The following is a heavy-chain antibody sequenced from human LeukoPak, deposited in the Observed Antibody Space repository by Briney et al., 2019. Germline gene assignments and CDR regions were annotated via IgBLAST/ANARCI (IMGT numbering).Heavy chain of an antibody. J-gene: IGHJ4*02. CDR2: INPSGGST. CDR1: GYTFTSYY. CDR3: ASTTYSSGWYLGVYYFDY. D-gene: IGHD6-19*01. V-gene: IGHV1-46*01. Sequence: ASVKVSCKASGYTFTSYYMHWVRQAPGQGLEWMGIINPSGGSTSYAQKLQGRVTMTTDTSTSTAYMELRSLRSDDTAVYYCASTTYSSGWYLGVYYFDYWGQGTLVTVSS.